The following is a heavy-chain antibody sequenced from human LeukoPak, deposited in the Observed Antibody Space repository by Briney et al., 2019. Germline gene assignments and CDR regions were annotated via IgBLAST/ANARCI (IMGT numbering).Heavy chain of an antibody. D-gene: IGHD6-19*01. Sequence: PGGSLRLSCAASGFTFSAHAMGWVRRAPGKGLEWVSAISGSGASTYYADSVKGRFTISRDNLKDTLYLQMNSLRAEDTAVHYCAKGPLIEVAGTTWDYWGQGTLVAVSS. CDR2: ISGSGAST. CDR1: GFTFSAHA. CDR3: AKGPLIEVAGTTWDY. J-gene: IGHJ4*02. V-gene: IGHV3-23*01.